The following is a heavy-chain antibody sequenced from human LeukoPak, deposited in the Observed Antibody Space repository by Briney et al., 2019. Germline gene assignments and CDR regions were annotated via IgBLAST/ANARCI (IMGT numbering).Heavy chain of an antibody. CDR1: GFTFSSYG. Sequence: GGSLRLSCAASGFTFSSYGMHWVRQAPGKGPEWVAFIRYDGSNKYYADSVKGRFTISRDNSKSTLYLQMNSLRAEDTAVYYCAKDSGYSYGYDNWGQGTLVTVSS. CDR2: IRYDGSNK. D-gene: IGHD5-18*01. J-gene: IGHJ4*02. CDR3: AKDSGYSYGYDN. V-gene: IGHV3-30*02.